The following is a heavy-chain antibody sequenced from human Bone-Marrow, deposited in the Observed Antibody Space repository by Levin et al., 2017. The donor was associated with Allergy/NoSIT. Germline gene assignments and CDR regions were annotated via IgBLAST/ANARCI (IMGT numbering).Heavy chain of an antibody. Sequence: GESLKISCVVSGFTFKNYDMNWVRQAPGKGPEWISYISGSGSSIYDADFVMGRFTISRDNARNSLYLQMNNLRVEDTAVYYCTRGATMTVLSDAFDIWGQGTLVTVSS. J-gene: IGHJ3*02. CDR2: ISGSGSSI. D-gene: IGHD3-22*01. CDR3: TRGATMTVLSDAFDI. V-gene: IGHV3-48*03. CDR1: GFTFKNYD.